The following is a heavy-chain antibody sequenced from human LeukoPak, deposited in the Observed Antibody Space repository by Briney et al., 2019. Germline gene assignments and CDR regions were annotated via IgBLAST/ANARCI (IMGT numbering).Heavy chain of an antibody. J-gene: IGHJ4*02. CDR1: GGSISSDY. CDR2: IYYSGTT. CDR3: ARGAGWWNY. Sequence: SETLSLTCTVSGGSISSDYWSWIRQPPGQGLEWIGYIYYSGTTNYNPSLKSRVTISVDTSKKQFSLKLSSMTAADTAVYYCARGAGWWNYWGQGTLVTVSS. V-gene: IGHV4-59*01. D-gene: IGHD6-19*01.